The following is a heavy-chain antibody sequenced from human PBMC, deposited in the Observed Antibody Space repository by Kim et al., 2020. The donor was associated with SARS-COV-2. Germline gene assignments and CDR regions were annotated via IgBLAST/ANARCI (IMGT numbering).Heavy chain of an antibody. CDR3: AKDRGYSYGYVNYYYGMDV. J-gene: IGHJ6*02. D-gene: IGHD5-18*01. V-gene: IGHV3-23*01. CDR1: GFTFSSYA. Sequence: GGSLRLSCAASGFTFSSYAMSWVRQAPGKGLEWVSAISGSGGSTYYADSVKGRFTISRDNSKNTLYLQMNSLRAEDTAVYYCAKDRGYSYGYVNYYYGMDVGGQGTTVTVSS. CDR2: ISGSGGST.